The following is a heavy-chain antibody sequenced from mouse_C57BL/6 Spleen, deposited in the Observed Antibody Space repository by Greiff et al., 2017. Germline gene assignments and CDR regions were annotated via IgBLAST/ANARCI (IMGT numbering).Heavy chain of an antibody. CDR1: GYTFTSYW. Sequence: QVQLKQPGAELVKPGASVKLSCKASGYTFTSYWMHWVKQRPGQGLEWIGMIHPNSGSTNYNEKFKSKATLTVDKSSSTAYMQLSSLTSEDSAVYYCARSLTTVVANWYFDVWGTGTTVTVSS. J-gene: IGHJ1*03. CDR2: IHPNSGST. V-gene: IGHV1-64*01. CDR3: ARSLTTVVANWYFDV. D-gene: IGHD1-1*01.